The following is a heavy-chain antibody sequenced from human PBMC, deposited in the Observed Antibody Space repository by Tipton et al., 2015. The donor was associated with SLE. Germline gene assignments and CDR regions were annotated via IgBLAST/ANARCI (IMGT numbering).Heavy chain of an antibody. CDR1: GDTIDGNTYF. Sequence: TLSLTCTVSGDTIDGNTYFWDWIRQPPGKGLMLIGSISYSGATSYNPSLKSRVTISGDTSKNHFSLSLISVTAADTAVYYCARLTPWGYDYWGPGMLVTVSS. V-gene: IGHV4-39*07. D-gene: IGHD7-27*01. J-gene: IGHJ4*02. CDR2: ISYSGAT. CDR3: ARLTPWGYDY.